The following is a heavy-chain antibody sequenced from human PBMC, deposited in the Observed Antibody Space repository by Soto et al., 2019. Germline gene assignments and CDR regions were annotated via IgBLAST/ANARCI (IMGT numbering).Heavy chain of an antibody. J-gene: IGHJ4*02. CDR3: ARGGRLLGPSSGYYGVPDY. CDR1: GYTFTSYA. Sequence: QVQLVQSGAEVKKPGASVKVSCKASGYTFTSYAMHWVRQAPGQRLAWMGWINAGNGNTKYSQKFQGRVTITRDTSASTAYMELSSLRSEATAVYYCARGGRLLGPSSGYYGVPDYWVQGTLVTVSS. CDR2: INAGNGNT. D-gene: IGHD3-22*01. V-gene: IGHV1-3*01.